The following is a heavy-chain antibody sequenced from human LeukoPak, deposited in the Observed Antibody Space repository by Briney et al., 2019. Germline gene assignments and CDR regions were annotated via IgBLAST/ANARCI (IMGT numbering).Heavy chain of an antibody. CDR1: GFTFSKYW. V-gene: IGHV3-74*01. D-gene: IGHD6-19*01. J-gene: IGHJ4*02. CDR3: ATKQWLAPPPDS. CDR2: INTDETVI. Sequence: PGGSLRLSCAASGFTFSKYWMLWVRQAPGKGLESVSRINTDETVITYADSVKGRFTVSRDNADNTMFLQMNSVRDEDTAVYYCATKQWLAPPPDSWGQGTPVTVSS.